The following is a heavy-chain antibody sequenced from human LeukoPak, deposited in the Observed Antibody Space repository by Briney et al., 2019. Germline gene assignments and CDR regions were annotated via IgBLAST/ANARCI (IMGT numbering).Heavy chain of an antibody. D-gene: IGHD2-21*02. J-gene: IGHJ4*02. Sequence: GGSLRLSCAASGFTFTTFAMSWVRHTPGKALQWVSAINHNGASTYYADSVRGRFTISGDNSRNTLYLQLNSLRVEDTAVYYCVKRAYCGGDCYPDYWGQGTLVTVSS. V-gene: IGHV3-23*01. CDR2: INHNGAST. CDR3: VKRAYCGGDCYPDY. CDR1: GFTFTTFA.